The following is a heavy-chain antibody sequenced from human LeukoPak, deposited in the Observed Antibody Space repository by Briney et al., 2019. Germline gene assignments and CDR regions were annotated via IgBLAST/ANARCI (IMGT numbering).Heavy chain of an antibody. CDR1: GGSFSGYY. J-gene: IGHJ4*02. D-gene: IGHD3-3*01. V-gene: IGHV4-34*01. CDR2: INHSGST. CDR3: ARCYDFWSGYYWDFDY. Sequence: SETLSLTCAVYGGSFSGYYWSWIRQPPGKGLEWIGEINHSGSTNYNPSLKSRVTISVDTSKNQFSLKLSSVTAADTAVYYCARCYDFWSGYYWDFDYWGQGTLVTVSS.